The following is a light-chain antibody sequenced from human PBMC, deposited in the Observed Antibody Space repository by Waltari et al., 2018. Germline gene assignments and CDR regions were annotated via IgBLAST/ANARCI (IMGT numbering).Light chain of an antibody. Sequence: DIQMTQSPSTLSASVGDTVTITCRASQTVSAWLAWYQHKPGNAPKLLIYKASNLKSGVPSRFSGSGSGTEFTLTINSLQPDDFATYYCQHYNNYSGTFGQGTRVELK. J-gene: IGKJ1*01. CDR2: KAS. CDR3: QHYNNYSGT. CDR1: QTVSAW. V-gene: IGKV1-5*03.